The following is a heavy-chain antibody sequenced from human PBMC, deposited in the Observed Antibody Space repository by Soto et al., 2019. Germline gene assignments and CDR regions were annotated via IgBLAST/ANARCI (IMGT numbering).Heavy chain of an antibody. CDR3: AKGYSSLDY. Sequence: GGSLRLSCAASGFTFSSYAMSWVRQAPGKGLEWVSTISTSGGSTYYADSVKGRFAISRDNSKNALYLQMNSLRAEDTAVYYCAKGYSSLDYWGQGTLVTVSS. CDR2: ISTSGGST. D-gene: IGHD5-12*01. V-gene: IGHV3-23*01. J-gene: IGHJ4*02. CDR1: GFTFSSYA.